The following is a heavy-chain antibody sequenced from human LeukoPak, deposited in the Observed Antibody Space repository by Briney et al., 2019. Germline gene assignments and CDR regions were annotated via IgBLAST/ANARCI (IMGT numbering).Heavy chain of an antibody. D-gene: IGHD5-18*01. V-gene: IGHV3-21*04. Sequence: GGSLRLSCAASGFIFSSYSMNWVRQAPGKGLEWVSFISSSSNYIYYADSVKGRFTISRDNAKNSLYLQMNSLRAEDTALYYCAKDRARYSYGLDYWGQGTLVTVSS. CDR2: ISSSSNYI. CDR1: GFIFSSYS. CDR3: AKDRARYSYGLDY. J-gene: IGHJ4*01.